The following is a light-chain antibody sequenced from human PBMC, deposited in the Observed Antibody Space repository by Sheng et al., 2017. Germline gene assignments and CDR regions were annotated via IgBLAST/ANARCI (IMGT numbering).Light chain of an antibody. CDR3: ATWDDRLRQWV. J-gene: IGLJ3*02. Sequence: QSLLTQPPSASGTPGRWSPSLVLEASLTPELIMSTGTNNSQERPPNLLVYLNNQRPSGVPDRFSGSKSGTSASLAIGGLRSEDEAIYYCATWDDRLRQWVFGGGTEIDRP. CDR2: LNN. V-gene: IGLV1-47*01. CDR1: SLTPELI.